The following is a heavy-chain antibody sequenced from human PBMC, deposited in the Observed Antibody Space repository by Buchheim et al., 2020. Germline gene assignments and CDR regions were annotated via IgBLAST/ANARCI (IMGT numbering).Heavy chain of an antibody. CDR2: ISSSSSTI. J-gene: IGHJ6*02. CDR1: GFTFSSYS. CDR3: ARHPEWYSSSWYLPYYYYYGMDV. Sequence: EVQLVESGGGLVKPGGSLRLSCAASGFTFSSYSMNWVRQAPGKGLEWVSYISSSSSTIYYADSVKGRLTISRDNAKKSLSLQMNSLRAKDTAVYYCARHPEWYSSSWYLPYYYYYGMDVWGQGTT. V-gene: IGHV3-48*04. D-gene: IGHD6-13*01.